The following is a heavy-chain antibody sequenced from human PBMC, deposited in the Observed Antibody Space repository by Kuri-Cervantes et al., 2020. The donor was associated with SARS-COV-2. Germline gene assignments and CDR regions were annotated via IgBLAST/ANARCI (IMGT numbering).Heavy chain of an antibody. D-gene: IGHD3-3*01. CDR1: GGSFSGYS. V-gene: IGHV4-34*01. J-gene: IGHJ4*02. Sequence: SETLSLTCAVYGGSFSGYSWGWIRQPPGKGLEWIGEINHSGSTNYNPSLKSRVTISLDTSKSQFSLKLNSVTAADTAVYYCARADSDFWSGGRRYYFDYWGQGTLVTVSS. CDR3: ARADSDFWSGGRRYYFDY. CDR2: INHSGST.